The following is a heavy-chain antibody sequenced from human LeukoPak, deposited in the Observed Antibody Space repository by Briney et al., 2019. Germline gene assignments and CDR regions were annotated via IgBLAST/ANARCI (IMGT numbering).Heavy chain of an antibody. D-gene: IGHD3-10*01. J-gene: IGHJ5*02. V-gene: IGHV3-53*05. Sequence: GGSLRLSCTVSGFTVTSTHMDWARQAPGKGPEWVALIYDDGGTAYADSVKGRFTISRDNSKNMVYLQMNSLRPEDSAVYYCARDRAGRRSSWVEFDLWGQGTLVTVSS. CDR2: IYDDGGT. CDR1: GFTVTSTH. CDR3: ARDRAGRRSSWVEFDL.